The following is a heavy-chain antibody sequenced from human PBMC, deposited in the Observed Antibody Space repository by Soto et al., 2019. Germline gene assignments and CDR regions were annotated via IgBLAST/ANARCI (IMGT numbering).Heavy chain of an antibody. Sequence: GGSLRLSCTASGFTFGDYAMSWFRQAPGKGLEGVGFIRSKAYGGTTEYAASVKGRFTISRDDYNSSAYLQKNSLKTEDTAVYYCTRGVTVPAATFSPPSSYYYMDVWGKGTTVTVSS. CDR1: GFTFGDYA. D-gene: IGHD2-2*01. CDR2: IRSKAYGGTT. J-gene: IGHJ6*03. V-gene: IGHV3-49*03. CDR3: TRGVTVPAATFSPPSSYYYMDV.